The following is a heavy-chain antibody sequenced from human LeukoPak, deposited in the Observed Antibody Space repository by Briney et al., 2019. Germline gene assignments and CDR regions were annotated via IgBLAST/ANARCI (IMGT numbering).Heavy chain of an antibody. D-gene: IGHD7-27*01. CDR3: ARRGTNWGRFDY. Sequence: SETLSLTCTVSGGTISSGSYYCGWIRQPPGKGLEWIGSMHYSGSTYYSPSLKSRVTISVDTSKNQLSLKVSSVTAADTAVYYCARRGTNWGRFDYWGQGTLVTASS. V-gene: IGHV4-39*01. J-gene: IGHJ4*02. CDR2: MHYSGST. CDR1: GGTISSGSYY.